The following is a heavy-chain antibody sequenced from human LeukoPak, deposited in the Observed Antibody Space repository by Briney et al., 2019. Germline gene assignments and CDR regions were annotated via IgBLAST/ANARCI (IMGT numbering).Heavy chain of an antibody. CDR2: ISGSGGST. V-gene: IGHV3-23*01. CDR1: GFTFSSYA. J-gene: IGHJ4*02. CDR3: AKDSGYAKQWLPRGGYFDY. D-gene: IGHD6-19*01. Sequence: GGSLRLSCAASGFTFSSYAMSWVRQAPGKGLEWVSAISGSGGSTYYADSVKGRFTISRDNSKNTLYLQMNSLRAEDTAVYYCAKDSGYAKQWLPRGGYFDYWGQGTLVTVSS.